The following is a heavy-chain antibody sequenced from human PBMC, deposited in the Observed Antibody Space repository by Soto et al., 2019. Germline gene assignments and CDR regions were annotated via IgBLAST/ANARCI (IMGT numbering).Heavy chain of an antibody. CDR1: GYTFINYY. CDR3: AREKASTSLLTHYYYAMDV. J-gene: IGHJ6*02. V-gene: IGHV1-46*01. Sequence: ASVKVSCKSSGYTFINYYVHWVRQAPGLGLEWMGMINPSGGRTTYPQKFQGRVTMTRDTSTSTVYVELSSLRSDDTAVFYCAREKASTSLLTHYYYAMDVWGQGTTVTVSS. CDR2: INPSGGRT.